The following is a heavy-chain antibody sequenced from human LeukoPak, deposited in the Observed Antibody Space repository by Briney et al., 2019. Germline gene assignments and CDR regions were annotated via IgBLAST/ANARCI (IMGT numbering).Heavy chain of an antibody. CDR2: ITGTGGK. V-gene: IGHV3-23*01. CDR1: GFALTNHG. D-gene: IGHD2-15*01. J-gene: IGHJ4*02. CDR3: AKDYCRDGNCPFPFLDS. Sequence: GGSLRLSCAVSGFALTNHGVSWVRQAPGKGLEWVSIITGTGGKYYGDSVKGRFVLSRDNSKNTVYMQMSSLRAEDTATYYCAKDYCRDGNCPFPFLDSWGQGTQVTVSS.